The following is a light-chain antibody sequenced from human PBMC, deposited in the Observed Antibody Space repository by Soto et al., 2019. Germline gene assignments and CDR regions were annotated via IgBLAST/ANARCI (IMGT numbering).Light chain of an antibody. CDR1: SSDVGGYDY. V-gene: IGLV2-14*01. CDR2: EVN. Sequence: QSALTQPASVSGSPGQSITISCTGTSSDVGGYDYVSWYQLHPGKAPKLMVFEVNNRPSGVSYRFSGSKSGNTASLTISGLQAEDEADYYCLSYTASSTFVFGTGTKVTVL. CDR3: LSYTASSTFV. J-gene: IGLJ1*01.